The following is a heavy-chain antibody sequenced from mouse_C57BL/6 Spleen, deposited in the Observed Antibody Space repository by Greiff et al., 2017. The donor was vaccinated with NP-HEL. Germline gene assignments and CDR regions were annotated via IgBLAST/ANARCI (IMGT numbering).Heavy chain of an antibody. J-gene: IGHJ1*03. CDR2: INPSTGGT. Sequence: EVQLQESGPELVKPGASVKISCKASGYSFTGYYMNWVKQSPEKSLEWIGEINPSTGGTTYNQKFKAKATLTVDKSSSTAYMQLKSLTSEDSAVYYCARVVAGRYFDVWGTGTTVTVSS. V-gene: IGHV1-42*01. CDR3: ARVVAGRYFDV. D-gene: IGHD1-1*01. CDR1: GYSFTGYY.